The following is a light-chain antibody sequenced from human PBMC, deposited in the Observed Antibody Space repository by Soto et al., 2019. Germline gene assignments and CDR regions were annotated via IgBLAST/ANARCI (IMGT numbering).Light chain of an antibody. Sequence: QSAVTQPDSVSGAPGQSITTSCTATSSDIRDNVYVSWYQQRRGRPPKLMIYEVRYRPSGVFICFSGSKSGNTAYLSISGLEAEDVADYYCCSYTRISNHSFFGSG. J-gene: IGLJ1*01. CDR3: CSYTRISNHSF. CDR2: EVR. V-gene: IGLV2-14*01. CDR1: SSDIRDNVY.